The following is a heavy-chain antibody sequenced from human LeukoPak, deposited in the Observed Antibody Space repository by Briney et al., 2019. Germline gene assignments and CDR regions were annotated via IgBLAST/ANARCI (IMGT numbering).Heavy chain of an antibody. D-gene: IGHD3-22*01. J-gene: IGHJ3*02. CDR2: IIPILGIA. CDR1: GGTFSSYT. V-gene: IGHV1-69*02. Sequence: EASVKVSCKASGGTFSSYTINWVRQAPGQGLEWMGRIIPILGIANYAQKFQGRVTITADRSTSTAYMELSSLRSEDTAVYYCARRLDSSGYLDAFDIWGQGTMVTVSS. CDR3: ARRLDSSGYLDAFDI.